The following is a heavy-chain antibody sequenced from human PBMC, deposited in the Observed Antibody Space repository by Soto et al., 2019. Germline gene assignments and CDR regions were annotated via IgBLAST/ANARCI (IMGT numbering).Heavy chain of an antibody. CDR1: GFTFSSYS. V-gene: IGHV3-48*01. J-gene: IGHJ4*02. D-gene: IGHD2-2*01. CDR3: ARDPTGRSVPAAMNY. Sequence: GGSLRLSCAASGFTFSSYSMNWVRQAPGKGLEWVSYISSSSSTIYYADFEKGRFTISRDNAKNSLYLQMNSLRAEDTAVYYCARDPTGRSVPAAMNYWGQGTLVTVSS. CDR2: ISSSSSTI.